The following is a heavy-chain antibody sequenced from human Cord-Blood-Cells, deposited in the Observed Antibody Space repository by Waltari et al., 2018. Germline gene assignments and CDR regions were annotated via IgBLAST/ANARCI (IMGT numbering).Heavy chain of an antibody. D-gene: IGHD1-26*01. CDR3: ARHEEEWELLDY. V-gene: IGHV4-34*01. J-gene: IGHJ4*02. Sequence: QVQLQQWGAGLLKPSETLSLTCAVYGGSFSGYYWSWIRQPPGKGLEWIGEINHCGRTTTNPSLKRRVTISVDTSKNQFSLKRSSVTAADTAVYYCARHEEEWELLDYWGQGTLVTVSS. CDR1: GGSFSGYY. CDR2: INHCGRT.